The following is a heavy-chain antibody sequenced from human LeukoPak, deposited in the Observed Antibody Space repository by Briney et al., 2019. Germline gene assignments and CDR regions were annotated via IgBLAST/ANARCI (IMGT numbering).Heavy chain of an antibody. CDR2: FDVIDAKT. V-gene: IGHV1-24*01. D-gene: IGHD5-18*01. J-gene: IGHJ4*02. CDR1: GSSLTELS. Sequence: ASVKVSCTVSGSSLTELSLYWVRQAPGKGLEWMGGFDVIDAKTFYAQKFQGRVTMTEDSSTDTADMELSSLRSDDTAFYYCAAGRPYSLLDYWGQGTLLTVFS. CDR3: AAGRPYSLLDY.